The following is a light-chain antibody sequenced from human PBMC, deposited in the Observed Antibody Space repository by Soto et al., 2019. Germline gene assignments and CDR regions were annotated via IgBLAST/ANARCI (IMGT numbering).Light chain of an antibody. Sequence: DIQMTQSPSTLSASVGDRVTITCRASQSIRNWLAWYQQKPGKAPKLLIYQASSLQSGVPSRFSGGGSETEFTLTISSLQPDDFATYYCQQYNSYPYTFGQGTKLEIK. J-gene: IGKJ2*01. V-gene: IGKV1-5*03. CDR3: QQYNSYPYT. CDR1: QSIRNW. CDR2: QAS.